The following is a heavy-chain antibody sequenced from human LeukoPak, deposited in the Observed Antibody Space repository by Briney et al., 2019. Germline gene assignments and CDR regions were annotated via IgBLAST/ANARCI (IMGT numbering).Heavy chain of an antibody. V-gene: IGHV3-11*01. CDR3: ARELDTARLDY. J-gene: IGHJ4*02. CDR1: GFTFSDYY. Sequence: GGSLRLSCAASGFTFSDYYMSWIRQAPGKGLEGVSFISSRGITIYHADSVKGRVTIPRDNDKNSLYLQMNSLRAEDTAVYYCARELDTARLDYWGQGTLVTVSS. CDR2: ISSRGITI. D-gene: IGHD5-18*01.